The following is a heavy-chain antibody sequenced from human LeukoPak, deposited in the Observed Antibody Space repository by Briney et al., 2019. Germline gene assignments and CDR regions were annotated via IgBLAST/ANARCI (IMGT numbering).Heavy chain of an antibody. D-gene: IGHD3-3*02. J-gene: IGHJ6*02. CDR1: GFTFSSYW. Sequence: PGGSLRLSCAASGFTFSSYWMSWVRQAPGKGLEWVANIKQDGSEKYYVDSVKGRFTISRDNAKNSLYLQMNSLRAEDTAVYYCAREGAVAFSRYYGMDVWGQGTTVTVSS. V-gene: IGHV3-7*01. CDR3: AREGAVAFSRYYGMDV. CDR2: IKQDGSEK.